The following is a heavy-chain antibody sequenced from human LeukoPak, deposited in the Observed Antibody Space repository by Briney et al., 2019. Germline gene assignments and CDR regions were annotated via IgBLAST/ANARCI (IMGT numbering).Heavy chain of an antibody. D-gene: IGHD3-22*01. CDR3: ARGRPEDYDSSGYYSSWFDP. V-gene: IGHV4-59*08. CDR1: GGSISSYY. Sequence: SETLSLTCTVSGGSISSYYWSWIRQPPGKGLEWIGYIYYSGSTNYNPSLKSRVTISVDTSKNQFSLKLSSVTAADTAVYYCARGRPEDYDSSGYYSSWFDPWGQGTLVTVSS. CDR2: IYYSGST. J-gene: IGHJ5*02.